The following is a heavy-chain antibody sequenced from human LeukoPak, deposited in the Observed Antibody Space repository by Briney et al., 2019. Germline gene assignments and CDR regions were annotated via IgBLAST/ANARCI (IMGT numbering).Heavy chain of an antibody. V-gene: IGHV1-69*05. D-gene: IGHD3-3*01. CDR2: LIPIFGTP. CDR1: GGTFSSDA. CDR3: ARSRMIYDVDYYYYLDV. Sequence: SVKVSCKASGGTFSSDAISWVRQAPGQGLEWMGGLIPIFGTPNYAQKFQDRVTITTDESTTTAYMELISLRSEDTAVYYCARSRMIYDVDYYYYLDVWGKGTTVVVSS. J-gene: IGHJ6*03.